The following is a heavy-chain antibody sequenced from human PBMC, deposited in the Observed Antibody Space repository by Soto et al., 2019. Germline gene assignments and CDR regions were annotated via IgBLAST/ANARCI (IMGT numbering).Heavy chain of an antibody. CDR1: GGSVSSHSHY. CDR2: IYNSGGT. V-gene: IGHV4-61*01. CDR3: ARRFCRGGSCYSSFDY. J-gene: IGHJ4*02. D-gene: IGHD2-15*01. Sequence: PSETQSLTCTVSGGSVSSHSHYWAWIRKPPGKELEWIGNIYNSGGTDYNPSLKSRVTISEDTSKNQFSLKLTSVTATDTAVYYCARRFCRGGSCYSSFDYWGQGTLVTVSS.